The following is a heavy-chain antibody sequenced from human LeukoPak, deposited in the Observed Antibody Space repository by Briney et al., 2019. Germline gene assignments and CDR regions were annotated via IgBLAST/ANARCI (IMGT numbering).Heavy chain of an antibody. J-gene: IGHJ4*02. CDR3: AKGAGAGISFYYFDY. CDR2: ISGSGGST. D-gene: IGHD3-10*01. V-gene: IGHV3-23*01. Sequence: GGSLRLSCEASGFTFSSYAMSWVRQAPGKGLEWVSAISGSGGSTYYADSVKGRFTISRDNSKNTLYLQMNSLRAEDTAVYYCAKGAGAGISFYYFDYWGQGTLVTVSS. CDR1: GFTFSSYA.